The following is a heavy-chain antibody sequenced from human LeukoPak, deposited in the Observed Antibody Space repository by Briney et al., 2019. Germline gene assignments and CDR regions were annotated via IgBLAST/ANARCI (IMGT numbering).Heavy chain of an antibody. CDR1: GGSISSTSYY. J-gene: IGHJ4*02. CDR3: ARQSRAVVTTKGVVDY. D-gene: IGHD2-21*02. Sequence: SETLSLTCTVSGGSISSTSYYWGWIRQPPGKGLEWIGSVYYSGSTYYNPSLKSRLTISVDTSKNQFSLKLSSVTAADTAVYYCARQSRAVVTTKGVVDYWGQGTLVTVSS. CDR2: VYYSGST. V-gene: IGHV4-39*01.